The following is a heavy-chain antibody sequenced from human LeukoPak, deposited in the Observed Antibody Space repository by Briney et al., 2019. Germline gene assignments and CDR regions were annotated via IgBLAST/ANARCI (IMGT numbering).Heavy chain of an antibody. D-gene: IGHD5-18*01. CDR3: VSTATFDY. Sequence: GGSLRLSCTASGFTFGDYAMSWVRQAPGKGLEWVANIKQDGSETYYVDSVKGRFTISRDNAKNSLFLQMNSLRAEDTAVYYCVSTATFDYWGQGTLVTVSS. J-gene: IGHJ4*02. CDR2: IKQDGSET. V-gene: IGHV3-7*01. CDR1: GFTFGDYA.